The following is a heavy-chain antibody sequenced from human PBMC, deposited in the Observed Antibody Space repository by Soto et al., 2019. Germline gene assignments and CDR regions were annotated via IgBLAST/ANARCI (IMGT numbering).Heavy chain of an antibody. CDR3: ARERSFARPTGWFEP. D-gene: IGHD6-25*01. CDR1: FYSMTSGFY. Sequence: SETLSLTCDVSFYSMTSGFYWGFIRQTPGKGLEWIGSVYHSGATYYNPSLQSRVSISVDTSKSQFSLKLISATAADTGTYYCARERSFARPTGWFEPWGQGTQVNVSS. J-gene: IGHJ5*02. V-gene: IGHV4-38-2*02. CDR2: VYHSGAT.